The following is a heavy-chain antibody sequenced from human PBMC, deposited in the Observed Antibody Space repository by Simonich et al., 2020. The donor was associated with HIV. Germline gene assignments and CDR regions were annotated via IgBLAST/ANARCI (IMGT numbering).Heavy chain of an antibody. CDR2: INQSGST. D-gene: IGHD6-13*01. CDR1: GGSYSGNY. J-gene: IGHJ1*01. V-gene: IGHV4-34*01. Sequence: QVQLQQWGAGLLKPSETLFLTCAVYGGSYSGNYRSWIRQPPRKGLAWIGEINQSGSTNYNPSLKSRVTISVDTSKNQFSLKLSSVTAADTAVYYCARLTAGGLGEYFQHWGQGTLVTVSS. CDR3: ARLTAGGLGEYFQH.